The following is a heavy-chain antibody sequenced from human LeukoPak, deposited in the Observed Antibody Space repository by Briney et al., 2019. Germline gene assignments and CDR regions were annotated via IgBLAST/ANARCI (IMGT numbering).Heavy chain of an antibody. CDR3: ARHGSGRNNFDPLDH. J-gene: IGHJ4*02. CDR1: GFTFSKDD. V-gene: IGHV3-13*01. Sequence: GGSLRLSCAASGFTFSKDDFHWVRQAPGKGLEWVAAIGVTGDTYYADSVKGRFTISRDNSKSTLYLQMDSLRAEDTAVYYCARHGSGRNNFDPLDHWGQGTLVTVSS. D-gene: IGHD1-26*01. CDR2: IGVTGDT.